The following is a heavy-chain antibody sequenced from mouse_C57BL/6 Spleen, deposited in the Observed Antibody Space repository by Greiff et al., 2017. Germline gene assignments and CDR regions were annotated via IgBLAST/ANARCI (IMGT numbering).Heavy chain of an antibody. D-gene: IGHD1-1*01. V-gene: IGHV1-63*01. Sequence: VQLQQSGAELVRPGTSVKMSCKASGYTFTNYWIGWAKQRPGHGLEWIGDIYPGGGYTNYNEKFKGKATLTADKSSSTAYMQFSSLTSEDSAIYYCARGGDYYGSSYHYFDYWGQGTTLTVSS. CDR3: ARGGDYYGSSYHYFDY. J-gene: IGHJ2*01. CDR2: IYPGGGYT. CDR1: GYTFTNYW.